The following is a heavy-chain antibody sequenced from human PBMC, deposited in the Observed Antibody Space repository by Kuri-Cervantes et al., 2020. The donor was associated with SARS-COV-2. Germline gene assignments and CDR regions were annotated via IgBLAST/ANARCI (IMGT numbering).Heavy chain of an antibody. Sequence: GGSLRLSCAASGFTFSGHWIHWVRQAPGKGLVWVSRINPDGSYTNNADSVKGRFTLSRDNAKNMLFLQMNSLSAEGTAVYYCVRDGDHWNFDYWGQGTLVTVSS. CDR2: INPDGSYT. J-gene: IGHJ4*02. V-gene: IGHV3-74*01. CDR3: VRDGDHWNFDY. CDR1: GFTFSGHW. D-gene: IGHD1-1*01.